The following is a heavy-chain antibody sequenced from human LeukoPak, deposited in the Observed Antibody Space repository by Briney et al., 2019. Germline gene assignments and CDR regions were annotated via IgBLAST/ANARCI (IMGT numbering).Heavy chain of an antibody. CDR3: ARDRASSSSVDDAFDI. D-gene: IGHD6-6*01. Sequence: GGSLRLSCAASGFTVSGNYMSWVRQAPGKGLEWVSVIYSGGSTYYADSVKGRFTISRDNSKNTQYLQMNSLRAEDTAVYYCARDRASSSSVDDAFDIWGQGTMVTVSS. V-gene: IGHV3-53*01. CDR1: GFTVSGNY. CDR2: IYSGGST. J-gene: IGHJ3*02.